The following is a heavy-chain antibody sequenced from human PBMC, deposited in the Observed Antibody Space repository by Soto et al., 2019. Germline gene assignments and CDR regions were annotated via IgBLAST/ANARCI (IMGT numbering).Heavy chain of an antibody. CDR2: INAGNGNT. V-gene: IGHV1-3*01. J-gene: IGHJ6*02. CDR1: GYTFTSCA. D-gene: IGHD6-13*01. CDR3: ARGAMRQQLSYYGMDV. Sequence: GASVKVSCKASGYTFTSCAMHWVRQAPGQRLEWMGWINAGNGNTKYSQKFQGRVTITRDTSASTAYMELSSLRSEDTAVYYCARGAMRQQLSYYGMDVWGQGTTVTVSS.